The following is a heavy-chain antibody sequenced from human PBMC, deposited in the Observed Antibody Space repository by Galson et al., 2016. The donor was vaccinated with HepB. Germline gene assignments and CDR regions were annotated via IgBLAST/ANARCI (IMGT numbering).Heavy chain of an antibody. J-gene: IGHJ5*02. CDR3: ARDERDRWVLLPHNWFDP. Sequence: WSLRLSCAASGFSFKDYNMNWVRQAPGKGLEWIAYINPISTTIYYADSVNGRFTISRDNANNLLYLEMNSLGVDDTAIYYCARDERDRWVLLPHNWFDPWGQGTLVTVSS. CDR2: INPISTTI. V-gene: IGHV3-48*04. CDR1: GFSFKDYN. D-gene: IGHD2-15*01.